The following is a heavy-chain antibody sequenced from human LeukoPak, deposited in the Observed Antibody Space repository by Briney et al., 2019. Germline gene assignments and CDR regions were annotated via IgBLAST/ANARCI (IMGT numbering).Heavy chain of an antibody. CDR2: ISSSSSYI. CDR1: GFTFSSYE. CDR3: ARDFYYGSEYYFDY. J-gene: IGHJ4*02. V-gene: IGHV3-21*01. D-gene: IGHD3-10*01. Sequence: GGSLRLSCAASGFTFSSYEMNWLRQAPGKGLEWVSSISSSSSYIYYADSVKGRFTISRDNAKNSLYLQMNSLRAEDTAVYYCARDFYYGSEYYFDYWGQGTLVTVSS.